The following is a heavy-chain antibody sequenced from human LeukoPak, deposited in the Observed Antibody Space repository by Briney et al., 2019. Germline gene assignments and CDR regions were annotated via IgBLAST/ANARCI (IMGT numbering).Heavy chain of an antibody. Sequence: GESLKISCKGSGYNFTNYWIGWVRQMPGKGLEWMGIIYPGDSDTRYSPSFQGQVTISADKSISTAYLQWSSLKASDTAMYYCARHGDYGDYGQNWFDPWGQGTLVTVSS. CDR2: IYPGDSDT. CDR1: GYNFTNYW. CDR3: ARHGDYGDYGQNWFDP. V-gene: IGHV5-51*01. D-gene: IGHD4-17*01. J-gene: IGHJ5*02.